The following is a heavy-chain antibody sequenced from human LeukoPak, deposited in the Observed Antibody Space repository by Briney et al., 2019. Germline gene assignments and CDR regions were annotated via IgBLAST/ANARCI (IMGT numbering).Heavy chain of an antibody. J-gene: IGHJ3*02. CDR2: INPNSGGT. CDR3: ARYFYDSSGSSSDAFDI. Sequence: ASVKVSCKASGYTFTAYYMHWVRQAPGQGLEWMGWINPNSGGTNYAQRFQGRVTMTRDTSMSTAYMELSRLRSDDSAVYYCARYFYDSSGSSSDAFDIWGQGTMVTVSS. V-gene: IGHV1-2*02. D-gene: IGHD3-22*01. CDR1: GYTFTAYY.